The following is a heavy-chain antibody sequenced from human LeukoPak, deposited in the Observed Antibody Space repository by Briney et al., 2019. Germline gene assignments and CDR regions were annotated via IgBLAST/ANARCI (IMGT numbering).Heavy chain of an antibody. CDR1: GFTFSSYA. Sequence: PGGSLRLSCAAPGFTFSSYAMQWVRQAPGKGREWVAFILYGGSNKYYADSVKGRFTISRDNSKNTQYMQMNSLTAEDTAVYYCAKGRDTYQYGMDVWGQGTTVTVSS. V-gene: IGHV3-30*02. J-gene: IGHJ6*02. CDR2: ILYGGSNK. CDR3: AKGRDTYQYGMDV.